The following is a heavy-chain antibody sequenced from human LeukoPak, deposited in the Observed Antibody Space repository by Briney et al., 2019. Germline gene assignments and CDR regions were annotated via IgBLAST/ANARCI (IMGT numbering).Heavy chain of an antibody. CDR1: GFTFSNYD. D-gene: IGHD3-3*01. Sequence: GGSLTLSCAASGFTFSNYDMNWVGQAPGKGLEWVAVIWSDGSNEYSTDSLKGGFTISRDNSKHTLYLQMNSLRAEDTAVYYCARQMSVFGGGDWLDPWGQGTLVTVSS. CDR3: ARQMSVFGGGDWLDP. J-gene: IGHJ5*02. V-gene: IGHV3-33*01. CDR2: IWSDGSNE.